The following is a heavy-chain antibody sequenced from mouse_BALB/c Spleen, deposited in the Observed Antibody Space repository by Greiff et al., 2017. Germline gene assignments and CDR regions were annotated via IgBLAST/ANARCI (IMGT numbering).Heavy chain of an antibody. J-gene: IGHJ4*01. V-gene: IGHV1-69*02. CDR3: TRGGDHAMDY. CDR2: IYPSDSYT. Sequence: QVQLQQPGAELVRPGASVKLSCKASGYTFTSYWINWVKQRPGQGLEWIGNIYPSDSYTNYNQKFKDKATLTVDKSSSTAYMQLSSPTSEDSAVYYCTRGGDHAMDYWGQGTSVTVSS. D-gene: IGHD3-3*01. CDR1: GYTFTSYW.